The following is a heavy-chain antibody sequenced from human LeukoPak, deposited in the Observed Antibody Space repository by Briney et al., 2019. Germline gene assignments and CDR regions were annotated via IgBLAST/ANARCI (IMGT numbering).Heavy chain of an antibody. V-gene: IGHV3-23*01. Sequence: GGSLRLSCAASGFTFSSYAMSWIRQAPGKGLEWVSAISGSGGSTYYADSVKGRFTISRDNSKNTLYLQMNSLRAEDTAVYYCAKSKGVRGIIISWSLDYWGQGTLVTVSS. CDR3: AKSKGVRGIIISWSLDY. J-gene: IGHJ4*02. D-gene: IGHD3-10*01. CDR1: GFTFSSYA. CDR2: ISGSGGST.